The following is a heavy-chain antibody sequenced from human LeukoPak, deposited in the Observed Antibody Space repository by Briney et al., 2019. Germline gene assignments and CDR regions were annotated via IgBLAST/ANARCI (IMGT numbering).Heavy chain of an antibody. D-gene: IGHD2-15*01. CDR2: ISGSGGST. J-gene: IGHJ4*02. Sequence: GGSLRLSCAASGFTFSSYAMSWVRQAPGKGLEWGSAISGSGGSTYYADSVKGRFTISRDNSKNTLYLQMNSLRDEDTAVYYCAKVDRYCSGGSCYLGYWGQGTLVTVSS. CDR3: AKVDRYCSGGSCYLGY. V-gene: IGHV3-23*01. CDR1: GFTFSSYA.